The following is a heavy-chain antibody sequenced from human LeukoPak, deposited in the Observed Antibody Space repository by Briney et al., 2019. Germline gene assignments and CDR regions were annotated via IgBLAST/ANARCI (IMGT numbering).Heavy chain of an antibody. Sequence: ASVKVSCKASGYTFTSYYMHWVRQAPGQGLEWMGVINPSGGSTSYAQKFQGRVTMTRDTSTSTVYMELSSLRSEDTAVYYCARGFPYYDILTGYLQFDYWGQGTLVTVSS. V-gene: IGHV1-46*01. CDR1: GYTFTSYY. CDR2: INPSGGST. J-gene: IGHJ4*02. D-gene: IGHD3-9*01. CDR3: ARGFPYYDILTGYLQFDY.